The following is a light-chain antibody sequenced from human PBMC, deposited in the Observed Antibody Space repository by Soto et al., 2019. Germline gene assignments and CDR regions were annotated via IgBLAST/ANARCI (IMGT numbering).Light chain of an antibody. CDR2: SNN. Sequence: QLVLTQPPSASGTPGQRVTISCSGSSSNIGSHTVNWYQQLPGTAPKLLIYSNNQRPSGVPDRFSGSKSGTSASLAISGLQSEDEADYYCAAWDDSLNGVVFGRGTKLTVL. CDR3: AAWDDSLNGVV. CDR1: SSNIGSHT. V-gene: IGLV1-44*01. J-gene: IGLJ2*01.